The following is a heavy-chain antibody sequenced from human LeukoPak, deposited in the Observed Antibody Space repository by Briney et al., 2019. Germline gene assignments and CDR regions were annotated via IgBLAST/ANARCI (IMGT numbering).Heavy chain of an antibody. D-gene: IGHD3-3*01. Sequence: GRSLRLSCAASGFTFSSYAMHWVRQAPGKGLEWVAVISYDGSNKYYADSVKGRFTISRDNSKNTLYLQMNSLRAEDTAVYYCARGDYDFWSVIDYWGRGTLVTVSS. CDR1: GFTFSSYA. CDR3: ARGDYDFWSVIDY. J-gene: IGHJ4*02. CDR2: ISYDGSNK. V-gene: IGHV3-30-3*01.